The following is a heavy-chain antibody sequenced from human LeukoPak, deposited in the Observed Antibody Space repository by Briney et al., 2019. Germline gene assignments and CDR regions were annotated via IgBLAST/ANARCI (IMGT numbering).Heavy chain of an antibody. CDR3: ARDPSPYSSSWYWYY. Sequence: PGGSLRLSCAVSGFTFSSYAMHWVRQAPGKGLEWVAVISYDGSNKYYADSVKGRFTISRDNSKNTLYLQMNSLRAEDTAVYYCARDPSPYSSSWYWYYWGQGTLVTVSS. D-gene: IGHD6-13*01. CDR2: ISYDGSNK. V-gene: IGHV3-30-3*01. CDR1: GFTFSSYA. J-gene: IGHJ4*02.